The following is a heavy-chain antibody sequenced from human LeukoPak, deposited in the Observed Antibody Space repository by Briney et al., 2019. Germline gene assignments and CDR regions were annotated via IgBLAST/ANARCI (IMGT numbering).Heavy chain of an antibody. CDR1: GYSFTNYW. V-gene: IGHV5-51*01. Sequence: GESLKISCKGSGYSFTNYWIGWVRQMPGKGLEWMGIIYPADSDIRYSPSFQGQVTMSVDKSISTAYLQWSSLKASGTAMYHCARHGEAAGSGLPEDYWGQGTLVTVSS. J-gene: IGHJ4*02. CDR3: ARHGEAAGSGLPEDY. CDR2: IYPADSDI. D-gene: IGHD6-19*01.